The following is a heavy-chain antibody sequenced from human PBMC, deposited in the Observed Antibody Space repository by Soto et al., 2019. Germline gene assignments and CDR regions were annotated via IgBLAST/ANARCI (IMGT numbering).Heavy chain of an antibody. Sequence: GASVKVSCKASGYTFTSYGISWVRQAPGQGLEWMGWISAYNGNTNYAQKLQGRATMTTDTSTSTAYMELRSLRSDDTAVYYCARDLYSSSWYLSAHYYYGMDVWGQGTTVTVSS. J-gene: IGHJ6*02. V-gene: IGHV1-18*01. CDR3: ARDLYSSSWYLSAHYYYGMDV. D-gene: IGHD6-13*01. CDR2: ISAYNGNT. CDR1: GYTFTSYG.